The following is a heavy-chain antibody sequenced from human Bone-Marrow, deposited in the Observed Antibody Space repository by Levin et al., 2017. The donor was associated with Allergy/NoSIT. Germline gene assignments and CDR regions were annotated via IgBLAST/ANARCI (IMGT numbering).Heavy chain of an antibody. Sequence: GGSLRLSCAASGFTVSNYAMSWVRQAPGKGLEWVSAISGSGDSTYYPGSVKGRFNISRDNSKNTLYLQMDALRVEDTAVYYCAKDLRYSYDGCDAFHIWGQGTMVTVSS. CDR3: AKDLRYSYDGCDAFHI. D-gene: IGHD3-22*01. J-gene: IGHJ3*02. CDR2: ISGSGDST. CDR1: GFTVSNYA. V-gene: IGHV3-23*01.